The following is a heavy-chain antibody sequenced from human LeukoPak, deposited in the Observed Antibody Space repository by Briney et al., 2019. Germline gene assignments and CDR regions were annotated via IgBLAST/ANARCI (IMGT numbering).Heavy chain of an antibody. CDR3: ASGTTGTYDAFDI. CDR2: IIPIFGTA. V-gene: IGHV1-69*05. J-gene: IGHJ3*02. CDR1: GGTFSSYA. Sequence: SVKVSCKASGGTFSSYAISWVRQAPGQGLEWMGGIIPIFGTANYAQKFQGRVTITTDEPTSTAYMELSSQRSEDTAVYYCASGTTGTYDAFDIWGQGTMVTVSS. D-gene: IGHD1-1*01.